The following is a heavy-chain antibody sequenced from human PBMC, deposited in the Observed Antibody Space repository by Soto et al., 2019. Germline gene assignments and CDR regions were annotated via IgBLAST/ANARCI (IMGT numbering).Heavy chain of an antibody. J-gene: IGHJ6*02. V-gene: IGHV3-33*01. CDR2: IWYDGSNK. CDR3: ARDLDGSGSYYTSGSMDV. D-gene: IGHD3-10*01. CDR1: GFTFSSYG. Sequence: PGGSLRLSCAASGFTFSSYGMHWVRQAPGKGLEWVAVIWYDGSNKYYADSVKGRFTISRDNSKNTLYLQMNSLRAEDTAVYYCARDLDGSGSYYTSGSMDVWGQGTTVTVSS.